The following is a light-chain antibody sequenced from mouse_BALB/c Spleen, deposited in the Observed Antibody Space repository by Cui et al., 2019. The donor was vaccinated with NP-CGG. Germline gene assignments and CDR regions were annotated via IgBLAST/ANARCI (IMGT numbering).Light chain of an antibody. V-gene: IGLV1*01. CDR1: TGAVTTSNY. J-gene: IGLJ1*01. Sequence: QAVVTQESALTTSPGETFTFTCRSSTGAVTTSNYTNWVQEKPDHLFTGLIGGTNNRVPGVPARFSGSLIGDKAALPITGAQTEDEAIYFCALWYSNHWVFGGGTKLTVL. CDR2: GTN. CDR3: ALWYSNHWV.